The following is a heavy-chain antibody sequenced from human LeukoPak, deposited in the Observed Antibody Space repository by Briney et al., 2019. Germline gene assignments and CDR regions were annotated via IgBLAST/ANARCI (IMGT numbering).Heavy chain of an antibody. CDR2: ISYDGSNK. J-gene: IGHJ4*02. CDR3: AKDQALSLDY. Sequence: GGSLRLSCAASGFTFSSYGMHWVRQAPGNGLEWVAVISYDGSNKYYADSVKGRFTISRDNSKNTLYLQMNSLRAEDTAVYYCAKDQALSLDYWGQGTLVTVSS. CDR1: GFTFSSYG. V-gene: IGHV3-30*18.